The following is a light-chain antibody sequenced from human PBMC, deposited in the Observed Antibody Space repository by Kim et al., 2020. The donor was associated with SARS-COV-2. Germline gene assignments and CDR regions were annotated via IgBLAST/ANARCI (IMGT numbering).Light chain of an antibody. V-gene: IGKV1-39*01. Sequence: SASVGDRVTITCRASQSMSSYLNWYQQKPGKAPKLLIYAASSLQSGVPSRFSGSGSGTDFTLTISSLQPEDFATYYCQQSYSTPYTFGQGTKLDI. CDR2: AAS. J-gene: IGKJ2*01. CDR1: QSMSSY. CDR3: QQSYSTPYT.